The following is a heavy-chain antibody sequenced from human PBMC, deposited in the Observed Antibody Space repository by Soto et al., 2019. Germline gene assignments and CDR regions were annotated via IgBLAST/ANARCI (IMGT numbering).Heavy chain of an antibody. CDR2: IYYSGGT. D-gene: IGHD3-22*01. CDR1: GGSISSGGYY. J-gene: IGHJ4*02. Sequence: SETLSLTCTVSGGSISSGGYYWSWIRQHPGKGLEWIGYIYYSGGTYYNPSLKSRVTISADTSKNQFSLKLSSVTAADTAVYYCARASYDSSGYALDYWGQGTLVTVSS. V-gene: IGHV4-31*03. CDR3: ARASYDSSGYALDY.